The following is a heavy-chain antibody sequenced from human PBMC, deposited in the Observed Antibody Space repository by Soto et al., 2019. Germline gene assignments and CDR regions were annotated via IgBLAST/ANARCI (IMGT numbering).Heavy chain of an antibody. CDR2: IYYSGST. CDR1: GGSISSGGYY. Sequence: TLSLTCTVSGGSISSGGYYFICIRQRPWKGLELIGYIYYSGSTYYNPSLKSRVTISVDTSKNQFSLKLSSVTAADTAVYYCATAGTGYYYDSSGPGSLLWFDPWGQGTLVTVSS. J-gene: IGHJ5*02. V-gene: IGHV4-31*03. CDR3: ATAGTGYYYDSSGPGSLLWFDP. D-gene: IGHD3-22*01.